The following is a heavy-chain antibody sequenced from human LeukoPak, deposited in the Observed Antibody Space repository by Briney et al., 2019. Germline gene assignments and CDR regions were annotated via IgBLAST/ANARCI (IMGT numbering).Heavy chain of an antibody. CDR1: GASISSYY. CDR3: ARGVVVVTPQWYFDL. CDR2: MSTSGST. D-gene: IGHD2-21*02. J-gene: IGHJ2*01. Sequence: SETLSLTCTVSGASISSYYWSWIRQPAGKGLEWIGRMSTSGSTTYNPSLKSRVTMSVDTSKNQFSLRLTSVTAADTAVYYCARGVVVVTPQWYFDLWGRGTLVTVSS. V-gene: IGHV4-4*07.